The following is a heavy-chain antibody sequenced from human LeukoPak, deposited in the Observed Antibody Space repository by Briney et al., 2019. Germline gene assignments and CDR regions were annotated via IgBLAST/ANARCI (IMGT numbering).Heavy chain of an antibody. J-gene: IGHJ4*02. V-gene: IGHV3-66*01. CDR3: ARDVVAAAGSWDY. Sequence: GGSLRLSCAASGFTVSSNYMSWVRQAPGKGLEWVSLIYSGGSTYYADSVKGRFTISRDNSKNTLYLQMNSLRAEDTAVYYCARDVVAAAGSWDYWGQGTLVTVSS. CDR1: GFTVSSNY. CDR2: IYSGGST. D-gene: IGHD6-13*01.